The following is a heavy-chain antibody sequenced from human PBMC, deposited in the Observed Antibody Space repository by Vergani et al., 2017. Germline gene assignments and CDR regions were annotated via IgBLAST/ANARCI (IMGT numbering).Heavy chain of an antibody. Sequence: QVQLVESGGGVVQPGKSLSLSCETSGFIFSDYVMHWVRQAPGKGLEWVAGIWHDVSNEKYVDSVQGRFTISRDNSKNTLYLEMESLRVEDTAVYFCARDKSKRAPAVMGTYYYYMDVWGKGTKVTVSS. V-gene: IGHV3-33*01. CDR2: IWHDVSNE. D-gene: IGHD3-16*01. J-gene: IGHJ6*03. CDR1: GFIFSDYV. CDR3: ARDKSKRAPAVMGTYYYYMDV.